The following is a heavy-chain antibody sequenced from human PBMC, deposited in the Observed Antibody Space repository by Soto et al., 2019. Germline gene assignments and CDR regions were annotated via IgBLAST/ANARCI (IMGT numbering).Heavy chain of an antibody. Sequence: SETLSLTCAVYGGSFSGYYWSWIRQPPGKGLEWIGEINHSGSTNYNPSLKSRVTISVDTSKNQFSLKLSSVTAADTAVYYCARGLNFDYWGQGTLVTVSS. V-gene: IGHV4-34*01. J-gene: IGHJ4*02. CDR3: ARGLNFDY. CDR1: GGSFSGYY. CDR2: INHSGST.